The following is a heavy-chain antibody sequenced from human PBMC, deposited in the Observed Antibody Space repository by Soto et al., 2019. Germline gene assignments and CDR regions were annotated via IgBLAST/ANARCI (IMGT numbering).Heavy chain of an antibody. CDR2: ISGNGAET. CDR3: AKERRGSGWFVCSY. D-gene: IGHD6-19*01. CDR1: GFPFSSYA. Sequence: EVQLLESGGGLVQPGGSVRLSCAASGFPFSSYAMSWVRQAPGKGLEWVSAISGNGAETSYAASVRGRFTISRDNSRDTMDVQMNSLRADDTAVYYCAKERRGSGWFVCSYWGKGILVTVSS. J-gene: IGHJ4*02. V-gene: IGHV3-23*01.